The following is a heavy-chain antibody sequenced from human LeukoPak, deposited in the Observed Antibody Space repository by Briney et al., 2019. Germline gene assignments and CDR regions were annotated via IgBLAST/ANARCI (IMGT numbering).Heavy chain of an antibody. D-gene: IGHD3-9*01. Sequence: ASVKVSCKASGYTFTSYGISWVRQAPGQGLEWMGWISAYNGNTNYAQKLQGRVTMTTDTSTSTAYMELRSLRSDDTAVYYCARDSPLRYFDWLLSYDAFDIWGQGTMVTVSS. CDR2: ISAYNGNT. CDR1: GYTFTSYG. CDR3: ARDSPLRYFDWLLSYDAFDI. J-gene: IGHJ3*02. V-gene: IGHV1-18*01.